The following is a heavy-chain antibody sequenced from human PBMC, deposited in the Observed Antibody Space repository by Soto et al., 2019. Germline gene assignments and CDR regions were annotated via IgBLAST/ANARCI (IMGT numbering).Heavy chain of an antibody. Sequence: SETLSLTCTVSGGSIISSNYYWAWIRQSPGKGLEWIGNMYYSGSTYYNLSLKSRVTMSVDTSKNQFSLKISSVTAADTSVYYCARIVVIPAAPDYYNYYGVDVWGQGTTVTVSS. CDR2: MYYSGST. V-gene: IGHV4-39*01. D-gene: IGHD2-2*01. CDR1: GGSIISSNYY. J-gene: IGHJ6*02. CDR3: ARIVVIPAAPDYYNYYGVDV.